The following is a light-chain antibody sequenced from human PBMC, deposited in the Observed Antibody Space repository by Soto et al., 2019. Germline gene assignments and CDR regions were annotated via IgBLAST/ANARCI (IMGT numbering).Light chain of an antibody. CDR3: QQYYTTPWT. J-gene: IGKJ1*01. CDR2: WAS. Sequence: DIVMTQSPDSLAVSLGERATINCKSSQTVLYSSNNKIYLAWYQQKPRQPPKLLIYWASTRESGVPDRVSGSGSGTDFTLTISSLQAEDVAVYYCQQYYTTPWTFGQGTKVEIK. V-gene: IGKV4-1*01. CDR1: QTVLYSSNNKIY.